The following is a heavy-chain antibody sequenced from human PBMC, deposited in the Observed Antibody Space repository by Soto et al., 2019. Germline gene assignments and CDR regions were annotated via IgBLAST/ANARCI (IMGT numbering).Heavy chain of an antibody. CDR3: ARDLRSRGWFAP. CDR1: GVSITSHY. Sequence: PSETLSLTCDVSGVSITSHYWNWIRQSPGMGLEWIGSTYFRGSASYNPSLKSRVTISLDTSKDQLSLTLSAVTAADSAVYYCARDLRSRGWFAPWGPGXLVTVSS. V-gene: IGHV4-59*11. CDR2: TYFRGSA. J-gene: IGHJ5*02.